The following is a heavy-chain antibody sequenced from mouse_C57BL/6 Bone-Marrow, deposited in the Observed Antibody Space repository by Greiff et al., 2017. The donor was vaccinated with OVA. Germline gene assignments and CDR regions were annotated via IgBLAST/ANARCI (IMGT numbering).Heavy chain of an antibody. V-gene: IGHV1-69*01. J-gene: IGHJ1*03. CDR1: GYTFTSYW. Sequence: VQLQQPGAELVMPGASVKLSCKASGYTFTSYWMHWVKQRPGQGLEWIGEIDPSDSYTNYNQKFKGKSTLTVDKSSSTAYMQLSSLTSEDSAVYYCARRKGYYYGSPWYFDVWGTGTTVTVSS. D-gene: IGHD1-1*01. CDR3: ARRKGYYYGSPWYFDV. CDR2: IDPSDSYT.